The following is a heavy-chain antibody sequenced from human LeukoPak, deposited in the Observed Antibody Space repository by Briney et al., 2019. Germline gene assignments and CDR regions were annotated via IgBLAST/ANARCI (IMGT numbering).Heavy chain of an antibody. D-gene: IGHD5-18*01. Sequence: ASVKVSCKASGRTFSSYAISWVRQAPGQGLEWMGGIIPIFGTANYAQKYQGRVTITADESTSSVYMELSSLRSEDTSVYDCARGRDTAMGNFDYWGQGTLVTVSS. J-gene: IGHJ4*02. CDR2: IIPIFGTA. CDR3: ARGRDTAMGNFDY. V-gene: IGHV1-69*13. CDR1: GRTFSSYA.